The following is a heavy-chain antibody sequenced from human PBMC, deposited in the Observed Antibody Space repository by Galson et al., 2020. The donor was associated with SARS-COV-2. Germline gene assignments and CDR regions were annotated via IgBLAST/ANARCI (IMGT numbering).Heavy chain of an antibody. D-gene: IGHD2-2*01. J-gene: IGHJ3*02. CDR1: GFSFSAYW. CDR3: ARRRDRVERGAFYASYAVDI. CDR2: IDSEGGST. Sequence: GGSLRLSCSASGFSFSAYWMHWVRQAPGKGLVWVSRIDSEGGSTTYADSVKGRFIISRDNAKNTLYLQMDNLRAEDTALYYCARRRDRVERGAFYASYAVDIWCQGTMVTVSS. V-gene: IGHV3-74*01.